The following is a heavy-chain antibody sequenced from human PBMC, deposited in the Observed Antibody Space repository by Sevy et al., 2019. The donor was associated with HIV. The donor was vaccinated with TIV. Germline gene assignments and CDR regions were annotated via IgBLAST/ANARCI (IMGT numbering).Heavy chain of an antibody. CDR2: ISGRGDDT. CDR3: AKDIVVVVGEAFAI. D-gene: IGHD2-15*01. J-gene: IGHJ3*02. V-gene: IGHV3-23*01. Sequence: GGSLRLSCAASGFTVSNYAMNWVRQAPGKGLEWVSAISGRGDDTYYADSGKGRFTISRDKSKNTIYLQMNSLRAEVTAVYYCAKDIVVVVGEAFAIWGQGTMVTVSS. CDR1: GFTVSNYA.